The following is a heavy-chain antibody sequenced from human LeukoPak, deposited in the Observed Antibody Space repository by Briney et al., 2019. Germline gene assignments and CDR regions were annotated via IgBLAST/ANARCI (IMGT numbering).Heavy chain of an antibody. V-gene: IGHV4-4*02. D-gene: IGHD7-27*01. CDR2: ISNRGST. J-gene: IGHJ4*02. Sequence: SGTLPLTCAVSGGSLSSSIWWSWVRQPPGKGLEWIGEISNRGSTNYNSSLKSRVTISIDESKDQFSLTLNSVTAADTAVYYCAGRWALTGEPNWGQGTVVTVSS. CDR1: GGSLSSSIW. CDR3: AGRWALTGEPN.